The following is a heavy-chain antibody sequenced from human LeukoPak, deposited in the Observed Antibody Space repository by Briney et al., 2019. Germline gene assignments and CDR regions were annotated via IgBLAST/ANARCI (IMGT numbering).Heavy chain of an antibody. Sequence: PGGSLRPSCAASGFTFSSYGMHWVRQAPGKGLEWVAVISYDGSNKYYADSVKGRFTISRDNSKNTLYLQMNSLRAEDTAVYYCASTDKQQLVPGDYWGQGTLVTVSS. CDR3: ASTDKQQLVPGDY. J-gene: IGHJ4*02. CDR1: GFTFSSYG. D-gene: IGHD6-13*01. V-gene: IGHV3-30*03. CDR2: ISYDGSNK.